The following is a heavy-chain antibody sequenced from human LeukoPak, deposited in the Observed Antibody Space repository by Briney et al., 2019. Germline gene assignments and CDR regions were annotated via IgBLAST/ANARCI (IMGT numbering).Heavy chain of an antibody. J-gene: IGHJ5*02. CDR2: TYFGGSA. V-gene: IGHV4-31*03. CDR1: GGSITSGGYY. CDR3: ARYYYGSRSLLENGWFDP. Sequence: PSQTLSLTCTVSGGSITSGGYYWSWIRQHPGKGLEWIGYTYFGGSAYYNPSLKSRVTISVDTSKNQFSLKLNSVTAADTAVYYCARYYYGSRSLLENGWFDPWGQGTLVTVSS. D-gene: IGHD3-10*01.